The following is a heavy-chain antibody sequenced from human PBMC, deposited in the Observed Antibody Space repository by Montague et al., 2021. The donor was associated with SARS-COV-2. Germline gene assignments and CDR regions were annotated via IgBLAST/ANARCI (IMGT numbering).Heavy chain of an antibody. Sequence: SLRLSCAGSGFSFDDYTLHWVRQVPGRGLEWLSLITWDGGETDYADSVKGRFTVSRDNYKNSLYLQMNGLIPEDTALYYCVKAVYSSFSPIYFDDWGQGTLVTVSS. V-gene: IGHV3-43*01. CDR3: VKAVYSSFSPIYFDD. D-gene: IGHD6-6*01. CDR2: ITWDGGET. J-gene: IGHJ4*02. CDR1: GFSFDDYT.